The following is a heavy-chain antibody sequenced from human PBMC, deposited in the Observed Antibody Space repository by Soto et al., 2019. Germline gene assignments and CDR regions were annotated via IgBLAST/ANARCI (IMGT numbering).Heavy chain of an antibody. J-gene: IGHJ4*02. Sequence: SETLSLTCTVSGGSVSSSSYYWCWIRQPPGKGLEWIGSIYYSGSTYYNPSLKSRDTISLDTSKNQFSLKLSSVTAADTAVYYCASGGRWELPQDYWGQGTLVTVSS. CDR2: IYYSGST. CDR1: GGSVSSSSYY. V-gene: IGHV4-39*01. CDR3: ASGGRWELPQDY. D-gene: IGHD1-26*01.